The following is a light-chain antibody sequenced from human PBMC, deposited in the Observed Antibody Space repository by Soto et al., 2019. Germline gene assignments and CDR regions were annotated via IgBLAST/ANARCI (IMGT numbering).Light chain of an antibody. J-gene: IGKJ5*01. Sequence: EIVLTQSPDTLSLSPGERANRSSRASQSVSNYLAWYQQKAGQAPRLLIYDTSNRATDIPARFSGSGSGTDLPLTISRLEPEDFAVYYCQQRSNWPPITFGQGTRLE. CDR2: DTS. V-gene: IGKV3-11*01. CDR3: QQRSNWPPIT. CDR1: QSVSNY.